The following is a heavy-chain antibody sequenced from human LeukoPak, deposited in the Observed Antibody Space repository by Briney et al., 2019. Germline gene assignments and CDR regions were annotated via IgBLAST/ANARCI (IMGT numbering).Heavy chain of an antibody. D-gene: IGHD2/OR15-2a*01. CDR1: GFTFSDYY. CDR3: AREFFLHYFDY. CDR2: ISSSGSTI. Sequence: GGSLRLSCAASGFTFSDYYMSWIRQAPGKGPEWVSYISSSGSTIYYADSVKGRFTISRDNAKNSLYLQMNSLRAEDTAVYYCAREFFLHYFDYWGQGTLVTVSS. J-gene: IGHJ4*02. V-gene: IGHV3-11*04.